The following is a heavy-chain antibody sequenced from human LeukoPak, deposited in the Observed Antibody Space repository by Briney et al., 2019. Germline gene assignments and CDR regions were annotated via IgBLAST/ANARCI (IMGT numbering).Heavy chain of an antibody. D-gene: IGHD2-15*01. V-gene: IGHV3-23*01. CDR1: GFTFSSYA. CDR3: AKDSPRGSCSPDFDY. CDR2: ISGSGGST. Sequence: PGVSLRLSCAASGFTFSSYATSWVRQAPGKGLEWVSAISGSGGSTYYADSVKGRFTISRDNSKNTLYLQMNSLRAEDTAVYYCAKDSPRGSCSPDFDYWGQGTLVTVSS. J-gene: IGHJ4*02.